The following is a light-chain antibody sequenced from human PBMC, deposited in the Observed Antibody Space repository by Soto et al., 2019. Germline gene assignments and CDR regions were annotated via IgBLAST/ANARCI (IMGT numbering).Light chain of an antibody. V-gene: IGKV3-20*01. Sequence: EIVLTQSPGTLSLSPGERATLSCRASQTVTSNYLAWYQRKPGQAPRLLIYGASSRATDIPDRFSGSGSGTDFTLTITRLEPEDFAVYFCQQYAGSPSTFGLGTKVEIK. CDR3: QQYAGSPST. J-gene: IGKJ1*01. CDR2: GAS. CDR1: QTVTSNY.